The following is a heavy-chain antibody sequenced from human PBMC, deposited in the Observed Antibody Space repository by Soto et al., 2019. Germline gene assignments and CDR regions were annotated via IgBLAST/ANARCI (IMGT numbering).Heavy chain of an antibody. CDR1: GYTFANYG. J-gene: IGHJ4*02. V-gene: IGHV1-3*01. Sequence: ASVKVCCKACGYTFANYGIQWLRQAPGQRLEWMGWINAGDGGTKYSENFQGRVTITRDTSASTVYLGLSSLSSEDTASYYCARTGHSGSYDFWGQGTLVTVSS. CDR3: ARTGHSGSYDF. D-gene: IGHD3-22*01. CDR2: INAGDGGT.